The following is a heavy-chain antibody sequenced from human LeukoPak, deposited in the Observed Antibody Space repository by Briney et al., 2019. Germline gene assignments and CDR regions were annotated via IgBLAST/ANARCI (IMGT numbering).Heavy chain of an antibody. V-gene: IGHV5-51*01. Sequence: GESLKISCKGSGCSFSNYWIGWVRQMPGKGLEWMAIIYPGDSDTRYRPSFQGQVTISVDKSISTAYLQWSSLKASDTAMYYCARRGFCSGGSCFSAPFDYWGQGTLVTVSS. CDR2: IYPGDSDT. CDR1: GCSFSNYW. CDR3: ARRGFCSGGSCFSAPFDY. D-gene: IGHD2-15*01. J-gene: IGHJ4*02.